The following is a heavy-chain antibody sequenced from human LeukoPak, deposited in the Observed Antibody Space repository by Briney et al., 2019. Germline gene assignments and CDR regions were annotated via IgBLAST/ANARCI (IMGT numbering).Heavy chain of an antibody. CDR1: GYTLTELS. V-gene: IGHV1-24*01. Sequence: ASVKVSCKVSGYTLTELSMHWVRQAPGKGLEWMGGFDPEDGETIYAQKFQGRVTITADESTSTAYMELSSLRSEDTAVYYCARDILYDYVWGSYRLDFDYWGQGTLVTVSS. J-gene: IGHJ4*02. D-gene: IGHD3-16*02. CDR2: FDPEDGET. CDR3: ARDILYDYVWGSYRLDFDY.